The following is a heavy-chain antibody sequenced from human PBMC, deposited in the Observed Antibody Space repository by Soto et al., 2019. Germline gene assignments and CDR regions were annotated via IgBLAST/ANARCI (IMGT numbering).Heavy chain of an antibody. J-gene: IGHJ3*02. D-gene: IGHD3-10*01. V-gene: IGHV4-4*07. Sequence: SETLSLTCTVSGGSISSYYWSWIRQPAGKGLEWIGRIYTSGSTNYNPSLKSRVTMSVDTSKNQFSLKLSSVTAADTAVYHCARDRNPLNYGSGSYPDDAFDIWGQGTMVTVSS. CDR1: GGSISSYY. CDR3: ARDRNPLNYGSGSYPDDAFDI. CDR2: IYTSGST.